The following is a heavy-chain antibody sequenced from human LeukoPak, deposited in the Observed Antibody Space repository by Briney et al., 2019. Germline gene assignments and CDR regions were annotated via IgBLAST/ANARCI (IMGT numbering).Heavy chain of an antibody. D-gene: IGHD6-13*01. CDR1: GGSISSSSYY. CDR3: ASSGYSSRYYYYYMDV. J-gene: IGHJ6*03. V-gene: IGHV4-39*01. Sequence: PSETLSLTCTVSGGSISSSSYYWGWIRQPPGKGLEWIGSIYYSGSTYYNPSLKSRVTISVDTSKNQFSLKLSSVTAADTAAYYCASSGYSSRYYYYYMDVWGKGTTVTVSS. CDR2: IYYSGST.